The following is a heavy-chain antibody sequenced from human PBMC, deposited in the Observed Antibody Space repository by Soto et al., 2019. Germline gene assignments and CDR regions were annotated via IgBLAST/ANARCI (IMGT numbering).Heavy chain of an antibody. CDR3: ARVGNDYISAYSLANYFYT. CDR1: GFTISNSA. V-gene: IGHV3-23*01. D-gene: IGHD3-22*01. Sequence: PGGSLRLSCSASGFTISNSASTWVRQAPGKGLEWVSTISGSGTTYYADSVKGRFTISRDNSNNTLCLQMNSLRVEDTAKYYCARVGNDYISAYSLANYFYTWGQGSLVTVSS. J-gene: IGHJ4*02. CDR2: ISGSGTT.